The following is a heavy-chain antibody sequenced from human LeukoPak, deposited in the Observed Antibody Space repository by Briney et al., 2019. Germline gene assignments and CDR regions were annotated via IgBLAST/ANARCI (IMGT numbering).Heavy chain of an antibody. D-gene: IGHD3-22*01. J-gene: IGHJ4*02. Sequence: SQTLPLTCAISGDSVSSNSAAWNWIRQSPSRGLEWLGRTYYRSKWYNDYAVSVKSRITINPDTSKNQFSLQLNSVTPEDTAVYYCARVHYYDSSGYSLFDYWGQGTLVTVSS. CDR2: TYYRSKWYN. V-gene: IGHV6-1*01. CDR1: GDSVSSNSAA. CDR3: ARVHYYDSSGYSLFDY.